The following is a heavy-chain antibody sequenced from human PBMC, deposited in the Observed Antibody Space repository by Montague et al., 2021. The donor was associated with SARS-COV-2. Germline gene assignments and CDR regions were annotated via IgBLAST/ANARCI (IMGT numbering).Heavy chain of an antibody. J-gene: IGHJ6*02. CDR1: GGSISNYY. CDR3: ARHGREGANTYYFGLDV. V-gene: IGHV4-59*08. D-gene: IGHD1-26*01. CDR2: INYSGST. Sequence: SETLSLTCTVSGGSISNYYWSWIRQPPGKGLEWIGYINYSGSTSTHHSLKGRVTISIDTSKNQFALNLSSVTAADTAIYYCARHGREGANTYYFGLDVWGQGTTVTVSS.